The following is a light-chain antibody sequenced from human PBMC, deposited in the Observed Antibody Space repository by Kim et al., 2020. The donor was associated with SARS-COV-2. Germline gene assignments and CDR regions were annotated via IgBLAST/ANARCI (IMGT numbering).Light chain of an antibody. CDR2: RAS. J-gene: IGKJ4*01. CDR1: QTITGSC. CDR3: QQCGISHT. Sequence: WSPGERATLSGRASQTITGSCLAGYHRNPGQPPSLLIYRASRRAEGIPERFSASGFGTDFTLTVSRLEPEDFAVYYCQQCGISHTFGGGTKVDIK. V-gene: IGKV3-20*01.